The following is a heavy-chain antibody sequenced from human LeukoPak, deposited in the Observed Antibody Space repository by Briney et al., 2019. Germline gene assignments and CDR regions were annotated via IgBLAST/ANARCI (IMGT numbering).Heavy chain of an antibody. Sequence: GGSLRLSCAASGFTFSSYAMSWVRQAPGKGLEWVSAISGSGASTSYADSVKVPFTISRDNSKNTLYLQMNSLRAEDTAVYYCAKSRFLEWLRPRNWFDPWGQGTLVTVSS. V-gene: IGHV3-23*01. CDR3: AKSRFLEWLRPRNWFDP. CDR1: GFTFSSYA. D-gene: IGHD3-3*01. J-gene: IGHJ5*02. CDR2: ISGSGAST.